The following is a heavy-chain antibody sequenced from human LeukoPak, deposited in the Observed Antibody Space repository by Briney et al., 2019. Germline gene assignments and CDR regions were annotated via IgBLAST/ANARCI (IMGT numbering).Heavy chain of an antibody. CDR3: ARGQPLYSSGWYVNY. V-gene: IGHV4-34*01. D-gene: IGHD6-19*01. J-gene: IGHJ4*02. CDR1: GGSFSGYY. Sequence: SETLSLTCAVYGGSFSGYYWSWIRQPPGKGLEWIGEINQSGSTNYNPSLKSRVTISVDTSKNQFSLKLSSVTAADTAVYYFARGQPLYSSGWYVNYWGQGTLVTVSS. CDR2: INQSGST.